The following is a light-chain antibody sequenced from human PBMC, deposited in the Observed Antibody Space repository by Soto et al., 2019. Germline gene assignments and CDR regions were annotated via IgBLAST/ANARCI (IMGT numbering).Light chain of an antibody. CDR2: KAS. Sequence: IQMSHSPSTVSGSKGDRVTITCRASQTISSWLAWYQQKPGKAPKLLIYKASTLKSGVPSRFSGSGSGTEFTLTISSLQPDDFATYYCQHYNIYPWTFGQGTKVDI. V-gene: IGKV1-5*03. CDR1: QTISSW. J-gene: IGKJ1*01. CDR3: QHYNIYPWT.